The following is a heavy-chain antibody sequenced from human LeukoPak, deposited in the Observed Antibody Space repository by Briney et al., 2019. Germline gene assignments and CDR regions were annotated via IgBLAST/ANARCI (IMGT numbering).Heavy chain of an antibody. CDR3: ATGGRRHIVVVTAVFDY. CDR2: IYSGGST. CDR1: GFTVSSNY. Sequence: GGSLRLSCAASGFTVSSNYMSWVRQAPGKGLEWVSVIYSGGSTYYADSVKGRFTISRDNSKNTLYLQMNSLRAEDTAVYYCATGGRRHIVVVTAVFDYWGQGTLVTVSS. V-gene: IGHV3-53*01. D-gene: IGHD2-21*02. J-gene: IGHJ4*02.